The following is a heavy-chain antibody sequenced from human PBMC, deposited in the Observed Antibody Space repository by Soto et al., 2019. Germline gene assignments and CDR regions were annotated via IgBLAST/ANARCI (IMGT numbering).Heavy chain of an antibody. CDR3: AREGAGGSGRYYYRAGWFDP. J-gene: IGHJ5*02. V-gene: IGHV3-64*01. Sequence: EVQLVESGGGLVQPGGSLRLSCVASGFTFSSYAMHWVRQAPGKGLEYVSAISSNGGSTYYANSVKGRFTISRDNSKNTLYLHMDSLRAEDMAVYYCAREGAGGSGRYYYRAGWFDPWGQGTLVTVSS. CDR1: GFTFSSYA. CDR2: ISSNGGST. D-gene: IGHD3-10*01.